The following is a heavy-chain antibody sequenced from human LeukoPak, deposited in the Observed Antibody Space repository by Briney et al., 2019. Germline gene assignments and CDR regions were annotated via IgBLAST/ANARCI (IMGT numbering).Heavy chain of an antibody. CDR2: IYTSGST. Sequence: SQTLSLTCTVSGGSISSGNYYWSWIRQPAGKGLEWIGRIYTSGSTNYNPSLKSRVTTSVDTSKNQLSLKLSSVSAADTAVYYCARDYCSSTSCHTDYWGQGTLVTVSS. D-gene: IGHD2-2*01. J-gene: IGHJ4*02. V-gene: IGHV4-61*02. CDR1: GGSISSGNYY. CDR3: ARDYCSSTSCHTDY.